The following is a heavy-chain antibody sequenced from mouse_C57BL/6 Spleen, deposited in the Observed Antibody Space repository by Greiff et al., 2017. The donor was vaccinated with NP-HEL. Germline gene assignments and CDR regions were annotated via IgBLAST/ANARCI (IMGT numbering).Heavy chain of an antibody. D-gene: IGHD4-1*02. J-gene: IGHJ3*01. CDR1: GFTFSDYY. Sequence: EVQVVESERGLVQPGSSMKLSCTASGFTFSDYYMAWVRQVPEKGLEWVANIHYDGSSPYYLDSLKSRFLLSRDHEKKILYLQMSSLKSEDTATYYCARGANWDGAWFAYWGKGTLVTVSA. CDR2: IHYDGSSP. V-gene: IGHV5-16*01. CDR3: ARGANWDGAWFAY.